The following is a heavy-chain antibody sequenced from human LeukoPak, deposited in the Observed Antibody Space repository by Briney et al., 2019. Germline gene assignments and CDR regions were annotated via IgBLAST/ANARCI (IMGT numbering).Heavy chain of an antibody. J-gene: IGHJ4*02. V-gene: IGHV4-59*11. CDR1: GGSISGHY. D-gene: IGHD1-26*01. CDR2: IFYSGRT. CDR3: ARVRSGAATNAFDY. Sequence: SETLSLTCTVSGGSISGHYWSWIRHPPGSRLEWIGYIFYSGRTNYNPSLESRVSMSVDTSKNQFSLQLSSVTAADTAVYYCARVRSGAATNAFDYCGQGTLVTVSS.